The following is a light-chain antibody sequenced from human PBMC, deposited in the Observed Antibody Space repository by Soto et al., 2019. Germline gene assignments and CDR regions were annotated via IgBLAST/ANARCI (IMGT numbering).Light chain of an antibody. Sequence: DVRMTQSPSSLSAAVGDRVTITCRASQSIGTYLNWYQQRPGKAPKLLIYTSSNLQSGVPARFSGSGSGTDFTLTINSLRPEDCATYYCQQTYNTLTWTFGQGTKLET. V-gene: IGKV1-39*01. CDR3: QQTYNTLTWT. CDR2: TSS. J-gene: IGKJ1*01. CDR1: QSIGTY.